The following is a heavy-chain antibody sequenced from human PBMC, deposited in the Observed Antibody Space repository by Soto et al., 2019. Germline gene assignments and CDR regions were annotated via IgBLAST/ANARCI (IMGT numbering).Heavy chain of an antibody. CDR3: ARLLGFWFRVGWFDP. V-gene: IGHV3-7*03. D-gene: IGHD3-3*01. CDR2: IKQDGSEK. J-gene: IGHJ5*02. Sequence: HPGGSLRLSCAASGFTFSSYRMSWVRQAPGKGLEWVANIKQDGSEKYYVDSVKGRFTISRDNAKNSLYLQMNSLRAEDTAVYYCARLLGFWFRVGWFDPWGQGTLVTVSS. CDR1: GFTFSSYR.